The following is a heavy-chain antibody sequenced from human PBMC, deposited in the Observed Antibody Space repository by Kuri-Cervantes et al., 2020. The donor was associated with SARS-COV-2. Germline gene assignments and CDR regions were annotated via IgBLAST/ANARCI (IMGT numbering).Heavy chain of an antibody. Sequence: SETLSLTCTVSSDSITSYYWSWIRQPPGKGLEWIGYIYYSGTTNYNPSLKSRVTISVDTSKNQFSLKLSSVTAADTAVYYCAGALISSSWAYYMDVWGKGTTVTVSS. CDR1: SDSITSYY. CDR2: IYYSGTT. V-gene: IGHV4-59*08. CDR3: AGALISSSWAYYMDV. D-gene: IGHD6-13*01. J-gene: IGHJ6*03.